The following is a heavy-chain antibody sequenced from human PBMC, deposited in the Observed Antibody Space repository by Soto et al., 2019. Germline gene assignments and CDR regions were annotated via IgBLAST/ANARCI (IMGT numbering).Heavy chain of an antibody. CDR3: ASRSSGWYFDY. D-gene: IGHD6-19*01. Sequence: EVQLLESGGGLVQPGGSLRLSCAASGFTFSNYAMNWVRQAPGKGLEWVSVISGSGGSTYYADSVKGRFTIPRDNSKNTLYLQMNSLRAEDTAVYYCASRSSGWYFDYWGQGTLVNVSS. J-gene: IGHJ4*02. V-gene: IGHV3-23*01. CDR1: GFTFSNYA. CDR2: ISGSGGST.